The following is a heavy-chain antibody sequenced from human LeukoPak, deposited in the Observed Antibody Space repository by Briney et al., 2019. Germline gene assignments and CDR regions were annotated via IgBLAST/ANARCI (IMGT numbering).Heavy chain of an antibody. V-gene: IGHV4-39*01. J-gene: IGHJ5*02. CDR2: IYYSGST. Sequence: PSETLSLTCTVSGVSISSGTYYWGWIRPSPGKGLEWSGSIYYSGSTSYNPSLKSRVTISVDTSKNPFSLKFSSWTATDTAPYYCARPSASSGWYSWFDPWGQGTLVTVSS. CDR1: GVSISSGTYY. D-gene: IGHD6-19*01. CDR3: ARPSASSGWYSWFDP.